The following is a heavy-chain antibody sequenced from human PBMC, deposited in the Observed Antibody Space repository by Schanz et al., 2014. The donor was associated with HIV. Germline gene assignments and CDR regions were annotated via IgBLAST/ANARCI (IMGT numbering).Heavy chain of an antibody. CDR2: IWNDGTSK. J-gene: IGHJ6*02. CDR1: GFTFSNYA. CDR3: ASPLLYDSLDV. Sequence: QVHLVESGGGVVQPGTSLRLSCAASGFTFSNYAIHWVRQAPGKGLEGVTLIWNDGTSKYYADSVKGRFTISRDASKNALYLQMNSLRAEDTAVYYCASPLLYDSLDVWGQGTTVIV. V-gene: IGHV3-33*01. D-gene: IGHD3-22*01.